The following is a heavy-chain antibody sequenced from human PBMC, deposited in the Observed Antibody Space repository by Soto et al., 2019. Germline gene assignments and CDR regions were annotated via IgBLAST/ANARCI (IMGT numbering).Heavy chain of an antibody. V-gene: IGHV1-3*01. CDR1: GYTFTTYV. CDR2: INGGNGNT. Sequence: ASVKVSCKASGYTFTTYVIHWVRQAPGQRLEWMGWINGGNGNTKYSQKFQGRVTMTTDTSTSTAYMELRSLRSDDTAVYYCAREPNYFDYWGQGTLVTVSS. CDR3: AREPNYFDY. J-gene: IGHJ4*02.